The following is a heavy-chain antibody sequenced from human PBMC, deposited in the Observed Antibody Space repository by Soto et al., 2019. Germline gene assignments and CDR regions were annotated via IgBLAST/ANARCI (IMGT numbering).Heavy chain of an antibody. CDR1: GFIFINYW. V-gene: IGHV3-7*01. D-gene: IGHD3-16*01. J-gene: IGHJ4*02. CDR2: INQDGREK. CDR3: ARDGEAPGLYLDY. Sequence: PGGSLRLSCAASGFIFINYWMNWVRQAPGKGLEWVASINQDGREKYYVDSVKGRFTISRDNAKNSLYLQLNSLRAEDTAVYYCARDGEAPGLYLDYWGQGTLVTVSS.